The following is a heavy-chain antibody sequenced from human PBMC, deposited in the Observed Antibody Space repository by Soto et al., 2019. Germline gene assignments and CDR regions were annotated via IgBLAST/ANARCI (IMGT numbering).Heavy chain of an antibody. D-gene: IGHD2-15*01. V-gene: IGHV3-11*01. CDR1: GFTFSDYY. Sequence: GGSLRLSCVASGFTFSDYYMNWIRQAPGKGLEWVSYISSSGSTIYQPDSVKGRFTISRDNTKSSLYLQMNNLRAEDTAVYYCAGELRDSLSYHYGMDVWGHGTTVTVSS. J-gene: IGHJ6*02. CDR3: AGELRDSLSYHYGMDV. CDR2: ISSSGSTI.